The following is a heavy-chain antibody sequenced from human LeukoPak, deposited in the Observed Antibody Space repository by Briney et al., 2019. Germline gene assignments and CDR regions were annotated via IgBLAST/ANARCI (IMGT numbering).Heavy chain of an antibody. Sequence: GGSLRLSCAASRFTFSSYAMHWVRQAPGKGLEWVAVISYDGSNKYYADSVKGRFTISRDNSKNTLYLQMNSLRAEDTAVYYCARDRSPYYGSDYWGQGTLVTVSS. V-gene: IGHV3-30-3*01. J-gene: IGHJ4*02. D-gene: IGHD3-10*01. CDR2: ISYDGSNK. CDR3: ARDRSPYYGSDY. CDR1: RFTFSSYA.